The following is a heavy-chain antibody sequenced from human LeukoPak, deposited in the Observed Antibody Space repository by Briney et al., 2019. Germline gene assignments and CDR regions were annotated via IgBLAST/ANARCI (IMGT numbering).Heavy chain of an antibody. D-gene: IGHD4-17*01. CDR1: GFTFSSYA. CDR2: ISSSGSTI. V-gene: IGHV3-48*04. Sequence: GGSLRLSCAASGFTFSSYAMSWVRQAPGKGLEWVSYISSSGSTIYYADSVKGRFTISRDNAKNSLYLQMNSLRAEDTAVYYCAREVIYGYYYGMDVWGQGTTVTVSS. CDR3: AREVIYGYYYGMDV. J-gene: IGHJ6*02.